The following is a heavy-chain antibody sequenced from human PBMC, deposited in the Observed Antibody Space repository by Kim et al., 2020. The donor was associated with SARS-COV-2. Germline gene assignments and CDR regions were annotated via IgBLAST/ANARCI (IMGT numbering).Heavy chain of an antibody. CDR2: INHSGST. CDR1: GGSFSGYY. V-gene: IGHV4-34*01. Sequence: SETLSLTCAVYGGSFSGYYWSWIRQPPGKGLEWIGEINHSGSTNYNPSLKSRVTISVDTSKNQFSLKLSSVTAADTAVYYCARGTRQWLVRGPDCYYMDVWGKGTTVTVSS. D-gene: IGHD6-19*01. CDR3: ARGTRQWLVRGPDCYYMDV. J-gene: IGHJ6*03.